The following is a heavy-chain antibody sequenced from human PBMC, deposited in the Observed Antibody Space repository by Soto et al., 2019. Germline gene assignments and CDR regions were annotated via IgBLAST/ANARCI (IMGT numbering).Heavy chain of an antibody. CDR1: GYTFTSYG. V-gene: IGHV1-18*01. CDR3: ASGEMRPYYFDY. CDR2: ISAYNGNT. D-gene: IGHD3-10*01. J-gene: IGHJ4*02. Sequence: QVQLVQSGAAVKKPGASVKVSCKASGYTFTSYGISWVRQAPGQGLERMGWISAYNGNTNYAQKLQGRVTMTTDTSTNTAYMERRSLRSDDTAVYDSASGEMRPYYFDYWGQGTQVTVSS.